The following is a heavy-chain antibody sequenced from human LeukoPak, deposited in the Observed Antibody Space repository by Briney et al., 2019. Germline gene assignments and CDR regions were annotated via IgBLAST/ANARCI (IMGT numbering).Heavy chain of an antibody. CDR3: ARDHHSSGYSFDY. CDR2: IWYDGSNK. Sequence: GGSLRLSCAASGFTFSSYGMHWVRQAPGKGREWVAVIWYDGSNKYYADSVKGRFTISRDNSKNTLYLQMNSLRAEDTAVYYCARDHHSSGYSFDYWGQGTLVTVSS. J-gene: IGHJ4*02. D-gene: IGHD3-22*01. CDR1: GFTFSSYG. V-gene: IGHV3-33*01.